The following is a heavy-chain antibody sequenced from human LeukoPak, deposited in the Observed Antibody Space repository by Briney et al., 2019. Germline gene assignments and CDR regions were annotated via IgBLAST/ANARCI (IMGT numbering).Heavy chain of an antibody. Sequence: GASVKVSCKASGYTFTNYDINWVRQATGQGLEWMEWMNPNSGTTGYAQKFLGRVTITRNTSISTTYMELSSLRSEDTAVYYCARGRSPGTSMEYYYYMDVWGKGTTVTVSS. J-gene: IGHJ6*03. V-gene: IGHV1-8*03. D-gene: IGHD1-1*01. CDR3: ARGRSPGTSMEYYYYMDV. CDR2: MNPNSGTT. CDR1: GYTFTNYD.